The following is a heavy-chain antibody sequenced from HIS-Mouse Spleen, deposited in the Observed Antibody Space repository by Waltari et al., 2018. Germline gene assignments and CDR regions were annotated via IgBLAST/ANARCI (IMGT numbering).Heavy chain of an antibody. J-gene: IGHJ5*02. CDR2: INPNSGDT. CDR3: ARAAIGWTPRADP. Sequence: QVQLVQSGAEVKKPGASVKVSCKASGYTFTAYYMHWVRQAPGQGLEWMGWINPNSGDTNYAQKFQGRVTMTRDTSISTAYMELSRLRSDDTAVYYCARAAIGWTPRADPWGQGTLVTVSS. CDR1: GYTFTAYY. D-gene: IGHD6-19*01. V-gene: IGHV1-2*02.